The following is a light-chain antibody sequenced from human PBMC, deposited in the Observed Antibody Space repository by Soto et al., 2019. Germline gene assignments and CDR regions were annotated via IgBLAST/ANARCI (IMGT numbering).Light chain of an antibody. J-gene: IGKJ5*01. CDR3: QQRKTWPPIT. V-gene: IGKV3-11*01. CDR2: DAS. CDR1: QNVEGY. Sequence: EIELTQSPATLSLSPGERATLSCRASQNVEGYLAWYQQKPGQAPRLLIYDASNRATGIPARFSGSGSGTHFTLTISSREPEDFAVYYCQQRKTWPPITFGQGTRLEIK.